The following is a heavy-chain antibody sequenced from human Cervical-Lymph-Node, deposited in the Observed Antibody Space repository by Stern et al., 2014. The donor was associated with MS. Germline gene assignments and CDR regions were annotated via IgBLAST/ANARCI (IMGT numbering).Heavy chain of an antibody. CDR1: GDTFASYP. D-gene: IGHD4-17*01. CDR3: ANPLPYAN. CDR2: VNPTDCRP. V-gene: IGHV1-46*03. Sequence: QLVESGAEVKKPGASVKVSCKASGDTFASYPIHWLRQAPGQGPVWMGIVNPTDCRPTYAQTFQGRGTMTRDTSTRTVYIELSSLKAEDTGMYFCANPLPYANWGQGTRVTVSS. J-gene: IGHJ1*01.